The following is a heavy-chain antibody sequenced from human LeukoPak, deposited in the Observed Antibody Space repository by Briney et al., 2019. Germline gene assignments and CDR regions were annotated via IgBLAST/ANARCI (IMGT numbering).Heavy chain of an antibody. D-gene: IGHD2-15*01. CDR1: GSSISNTAFY. J-gene: IGHJ5*02. V-gene: IGHV4-39*01. Sequence: PSETLSLTCSVSGSSISNTAFYWGWIRQPPGKGLEWIGSIDYTGSTYRNPSLRSRLTISVDTSKNQFSLQLNSVTAADTAVYYCARQKRDVVVTAATYLWFDAWGRGTLVSVSS. CDR2: IDYTGST. CDR3: ARQKRDVVVTAATYLWFDA.